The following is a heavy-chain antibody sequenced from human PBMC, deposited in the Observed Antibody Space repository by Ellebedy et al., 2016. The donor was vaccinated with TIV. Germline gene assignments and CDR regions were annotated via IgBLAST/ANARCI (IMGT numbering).Heavy chain of an antibody. CDR2: IDHSGTT. J-gene: IGHJ3*02. D-gene: IGHD3-10*01. CDR1: VGSFNDYF. CDR3: ARVGIAVRTAFDI. Sequence: SETLSLTXAVYVGSFNDYFWTWIRQAPGKGLEWIGEIDHSGTTNYNPSLKSRVTISVDTSKNRFSLTLTSVTAADTAVYYCARVGIAVRTAFDIWGQGTAVTVSS. V-gene: IGHV4-34*01.